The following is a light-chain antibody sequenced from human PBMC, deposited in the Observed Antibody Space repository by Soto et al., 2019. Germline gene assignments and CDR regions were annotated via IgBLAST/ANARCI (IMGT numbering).Light chain of an antibody. J-gene: IGKJ4*01. CDR2: GAS. CDR3: QQYTNWLT. V-gene: IGKV3-15*01. Sequence: EIEMTQSPASLSVSPGERAILSCRASQSVGSSLAWYQQKPGQAPRLLIYGASTRATGIPARFSGSGSGTDFTLTISSLQSEDFAVYYCQQYTNWLTFGGGTKVEIK. CDR1: QSVGSS.